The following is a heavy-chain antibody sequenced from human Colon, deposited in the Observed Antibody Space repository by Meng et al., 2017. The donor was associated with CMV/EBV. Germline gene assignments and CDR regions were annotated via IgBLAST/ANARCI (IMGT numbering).Heavy chain of an antibody. D-gene: IGHD1-1*01. Sequence: GESLKISCTSSGFSLATYDMNWVRQAPGKGLEWILKTRTRHDVDYADSVKGRFTISSDDANNSHYLEMNSLRAEDTAVYFCVRQNYDYWSDYSVFFDLWGQGTLVTVSS. CDR2: TRTRHDV. J-gene: IGHJ4*02. CDR1: GFSLATYD. V-gene: IGHV3-48*03. CDR3: VRQNYDYWSDYSVFFDL.